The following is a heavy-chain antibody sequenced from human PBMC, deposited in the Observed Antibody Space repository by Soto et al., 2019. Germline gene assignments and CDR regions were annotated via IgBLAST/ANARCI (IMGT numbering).Heavy chain of an antibody. Sequence: QVQLVQSGAEVKKPGSSVKVSCKASGGTFSNHVISWVRQAPGQGLEWMGGIINIFGTANYAQKFQGRVTITADESTSTAHMELSSLRSEDTAVYYCARGPYEFWSGYYRPDFHSGMDFWGQGTTVTVSS. CDR2: IINIFGTA. CDR1: GGTFSNHV. CDR3: ARGPYEFWSGYYRPDFHSGMDF. V-gene: IGHV1-69*12. D-gene: IGHD3-3*01. J-gene: IGHJ6*02.